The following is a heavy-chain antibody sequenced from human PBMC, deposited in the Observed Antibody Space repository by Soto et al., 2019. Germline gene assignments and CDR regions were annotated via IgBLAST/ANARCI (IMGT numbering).Heavy chain of an antibody. V-gene: IGHV3-48*03. CDR3: ARESFSASPNFFDY. CDR2: ISLSGSTI. Sequence: GGSPRLSCAASGFAFSNYEMNWVRQAPGKGLEWVSYISLSGSTIYYADSVKGRFTISRDDAKNSLYLQMDSLRADDTAVYYCARESFSASPNFFDYWGQGTLVTVSS. D-gene: IGHD3-3*02. J-gene: IGHJ4*02. CDR1: GFAFSNYE.